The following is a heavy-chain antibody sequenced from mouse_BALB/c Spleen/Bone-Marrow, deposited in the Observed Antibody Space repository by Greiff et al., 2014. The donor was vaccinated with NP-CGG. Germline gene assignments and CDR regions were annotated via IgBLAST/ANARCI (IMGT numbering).Heavy chain of an antibody. D-gene: IGHD2-3*01. Sequence: EVKLVESGGGLVQPGGSLRLSCATSGFTFTDYYMSWVRQPPGKALEWLGFIRNKANGYTTEYSASVKVRFTISRDNSQSILYLQMNTLRAEDSATYYCARDRGLLRFDYWGQGTTLTVSS. CDR2: IRNKANGYTT. CDR3: ARDRGLLRFDY. J-gene: IGHJ2*01. CDR1: GFTFTDYY. V-gene: IGHV7-3*02.